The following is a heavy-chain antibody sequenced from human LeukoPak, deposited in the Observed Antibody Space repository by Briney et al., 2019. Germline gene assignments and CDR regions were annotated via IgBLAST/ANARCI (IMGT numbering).Heavy chain of an antibody. V-gene: IGHV3-30*02. J-gene: IGHJ4*02. CDR3: AKAPTIFGVVFDY. CDR2: IRYDGSNK. Sequence: GGSLRLSCAASGFTFSSYGMHWVRQAPGKGLEWVAFIRYDGSNKYYADSVKGRFTISRDNSKNTLYLQMNSLRAEDTAVYYCAKAPTIFGVVFDYWGQGTLVTVSS. D-gene: IGHD3-3*01. CDR1: GFTFSSYG.